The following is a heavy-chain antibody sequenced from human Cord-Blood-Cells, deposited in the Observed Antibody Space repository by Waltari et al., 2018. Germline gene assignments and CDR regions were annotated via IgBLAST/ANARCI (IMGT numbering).Heavy chain of an antibody. J-gene: IGHJ4*02. CDR1: GYTFTGYY. V-gene: IGHV1-2*02. CDR2: INPNSGGT. CDR3: AREGRGFDY. Sequence: QVQLVQSRAEVKKPGASVTVSCKASGYTFTGYYMHWVRQAPGQGLEWMVWINPNSGGTNYAQKLQGRVTMTRDTAISTAYMELSRLRSDDTAVYYCAREGRGFDYWGQGTLVTVSS. D-gene: IGHD3-10*01.